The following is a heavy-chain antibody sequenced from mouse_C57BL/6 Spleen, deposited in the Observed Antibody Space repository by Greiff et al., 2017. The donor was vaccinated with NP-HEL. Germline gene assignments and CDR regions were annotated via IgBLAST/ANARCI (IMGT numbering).Heavy chain of an antibody. J-gene: IGHJ2*01. CDR3: ARDDYDGYYFDY. V-gene: IGHV5-4*01. D-gene: IGHD2-4*01. CDR1: GFTFSSYA. Sequence: DVHLVESGGGLVKPGGSLKLSCAASGFTFSSYAMSWVRQTPEKRLDWVATISDGGSYTYYPDNVKGRFTISRDNAKNNLYLQMSHLKSEDTAMYYCARDDYDGYYFDYWGQGTTLTVSS. CDR2: ISDGGSYT.